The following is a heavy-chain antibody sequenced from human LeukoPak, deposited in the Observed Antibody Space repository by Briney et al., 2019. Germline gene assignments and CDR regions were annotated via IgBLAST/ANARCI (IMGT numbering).Heavy chain of an antibody. CDR1: GFSFSDFY. V-gene: IGHV3-11*01. Sequence: GGSLRLSCVGSGFSFSDFYMTWIRQAPGKGLEWLSFMSSSGVTIYYADSVKGRFTISRNNAKKSLYLQMRSLTAEDTALYYCARGIAWGNFDISGQRTMVTVSS. D-gene: IGHD6-13*01. J-gene: IGHJ3*02. CDR3: ARGIAWGNFDI. CDR2: MSSSGVTI.